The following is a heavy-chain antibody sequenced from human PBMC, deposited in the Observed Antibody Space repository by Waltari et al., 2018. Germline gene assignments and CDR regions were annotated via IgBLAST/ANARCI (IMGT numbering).Heavy chain of an antibody. V-gene: IGHV4-34*01. D-gene: IGHD3-22*01. Sequence: QTQLHQWGAGLVKPSETLSLTCAVFAGSFGDYFWTWVRHSPGQGLAWIGERYNNGHTNYNPSLWRRVTISLDTSKNQFSLKLTSVTAADTAVYYCARGNYHDSPRLDWWGHGNLVTVSS. CDR3: ARGNYHDSPRLDW. CDR1: AGSFGDYF. CDR2: RYNNGHT. J-gene: IGHJ4*01.